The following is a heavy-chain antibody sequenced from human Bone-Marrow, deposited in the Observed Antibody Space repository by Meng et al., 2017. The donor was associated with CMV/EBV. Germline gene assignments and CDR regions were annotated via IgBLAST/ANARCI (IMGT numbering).Heavy chain of an antibody. J-gene: IGHJ4*02. Sequence: GGSLRLSCAASGFTFSSYWMHWVRQAPGKGLVWVSRINSDGSSTSYADSVKGRFTISRDNAKNTLYLQMNSLRAEDTAVYYCARDYDWLSAYYFDYWGQGTLVTVAS. D-gene: IGHD3-9*01. CDR2: INSDGSST. V-gene: IGHV3-74*01. CDR1: GFTFSSYW. CDR3: ARDYDWLSAYYFDY.